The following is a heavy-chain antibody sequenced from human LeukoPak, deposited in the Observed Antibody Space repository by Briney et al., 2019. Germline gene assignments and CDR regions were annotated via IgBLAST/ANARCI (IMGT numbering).Heavy chain of an antibody. Sequence: SVKVSCKASGGTFSSYAISWVRQAPGQGLEWMGGIIPIFGTANYAQKFQGRVAITTDESTSTAYMELSSLRSEDTAVYYCARDALYSGEFSVYWGQGTLVTVSS. CDR1: GGTFSSYA. CDR3: ARDALYSGEFSVY. V-gene: IGHV1-69*05. D-gene: IGHD1-26*01. J-gene: IGHJ4*02. CDR2: IIPIFGTA.